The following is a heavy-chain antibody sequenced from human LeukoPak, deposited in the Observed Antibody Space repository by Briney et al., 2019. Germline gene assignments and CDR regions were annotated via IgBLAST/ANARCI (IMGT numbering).Heavy chain of an antibody. V-gene: IGHV3-48*03. D-gene: IGHD3-22*01. J-gene: IGHJ4*02. CDR1: GFTFSTYK. Sequence: KTGGSLILSCAASGFTFSTYKMNWVRQAPGKGLEWVSYISSSDSTKYYADSVKGRFTISRDNAKNSLYLQMNSLRAEDTAVYYCAREAYYYDSSGYDYVYYFDYWGQGTLVTVSS. CDR2: ISSSDSTK. CDR3: AREAYYYDSSGYDYVYYFDY.